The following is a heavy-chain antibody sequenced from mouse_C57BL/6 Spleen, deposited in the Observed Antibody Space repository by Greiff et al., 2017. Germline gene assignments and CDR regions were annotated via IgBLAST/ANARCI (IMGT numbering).Heavy chain of an antibody. CDR3: ARAGSSRRDYAMDY. D-gene: IGHD1-1*01. CDR2: IYPGSGST. J-gene: IGHJ4*01. V-gene: IGHV1-55*01. CDR1: GYTFTSYW. Sequence: QVQLQQPGAELVKPGASVKMSCKASGYTFTSYWITWVKQRPGQGLEWIGDIYPGSGSTNYNEKFKSKATLTVDPSSSTASMQLSSLTSEDSAVYYCARAGSSRRDYAMDYWGQGTSVTVSS.